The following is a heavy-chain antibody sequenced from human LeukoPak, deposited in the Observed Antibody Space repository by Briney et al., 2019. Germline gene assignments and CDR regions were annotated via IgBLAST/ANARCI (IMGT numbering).Heavy chain of an antibody. CDR1: GFTFSSYG. CDR3: ARDSSSGRYYFDY. V-gene: IGHV3-33*01. CDR2: IWYDGSNK. D-gene: IGHD6-19*01. J-gene: IGHJ4*02. Sequence: GGSLRLSCAASGFTFSSYGMHWVRQAPGKGLEWVAVIWYDGSNKYYADSVKGRFTISRDNSKNTLYLQINSLRAEDTAVYYCARDSSSGRYYFDYWGQGTLVTVSS.